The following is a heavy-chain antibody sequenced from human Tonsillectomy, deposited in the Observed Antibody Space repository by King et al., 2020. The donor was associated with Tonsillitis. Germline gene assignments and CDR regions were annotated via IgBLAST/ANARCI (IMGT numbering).Heavy chain of an antibody. CDR2: INHSGST. CDR1: GGSFSGYY. D-gene: IGHD6-19*01. Sequence: VQLPQWGAGLLKPSETLSLTCAVYGGSFSGYYWSWIRQPPGKGLEWIGEINHSGSTNYNPSLKSRVTISVDTSKNQFSLKLSSVTAADTAVYYCARAPSHLYGWGAFDIWGQGTMVTVSS. J-gene: IGHJ3*02. CDR3: ARAPSHLYGWGAFDI. V-gene: IGHV4-34*01.